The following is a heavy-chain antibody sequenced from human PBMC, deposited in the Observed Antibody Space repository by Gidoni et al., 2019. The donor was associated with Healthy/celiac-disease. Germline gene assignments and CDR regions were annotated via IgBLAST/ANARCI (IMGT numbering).Heavy chain of an antibody. CDR1: GGSISSGGYS. CDR2: IYHSGST. CDR3: ARAEGGGKGWFDP. D-gene: IGHD1-26*01. J-gene: IGHJ5*02. V-gene: IGHV4-30-2*01. Sequence: QLQLQESGSGLVKPSQTLSLTCAVSGGSISSGGYSWSWTRQPPGKGLEWIGYIYHSGSTYYNPSLKSRVTISVDRSKNQFSLKLSSVTAADTAVYYCARAEGGGKGWFDPWGQGTLVTVSS.